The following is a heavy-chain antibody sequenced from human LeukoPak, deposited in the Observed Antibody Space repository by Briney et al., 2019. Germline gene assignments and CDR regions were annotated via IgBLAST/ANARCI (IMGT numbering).Heavy chain of an antibody. V-gene: IGHV4-39*07. CDR3: ARGTPRISAFDP. CDR2: IYYSGYT. D-gene: IGHD2/OR15-2a*01. Sequence: PSETLSLTCTVSGGSISSSSYYWGWIRQPPGKGLEWIGTIYYSGYTYYNPSLKSRVTISVDTSKYQFSLKLSSVTAADTAVYYCARGTPRISAFDPWGQGTLVTVSS. J-gene: IGHJ5*02. CDR1: GGSISSSSYY.